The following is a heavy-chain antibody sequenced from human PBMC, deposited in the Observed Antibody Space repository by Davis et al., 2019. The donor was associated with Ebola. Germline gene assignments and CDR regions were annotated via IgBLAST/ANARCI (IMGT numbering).Heavy chain of an antibody. J-gene: IGHJ4*02. CDR3: ATKNSGSYSSYYFDY. CDR1: GYTFTSYG. Sequence: ASVKVSCKASGYTFTSYGISWVRQAPGQGLEWMGWISAYNGNTNYAQKLQGRVTMTTDTSTSTAYMELRSLRSDDTAVYYCATKNSGSYSSYYFDYWGQGTLVTVSS. V-gene: IGHV1-18*01. D-gene: IGHD1-26*01. CDR2: ISAYNGNT.